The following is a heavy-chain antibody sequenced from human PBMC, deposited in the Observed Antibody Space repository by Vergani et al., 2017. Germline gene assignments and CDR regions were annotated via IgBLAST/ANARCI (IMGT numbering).Heavy chain of an antibody. J-gene: IGHJ5*02. CDR1: GFTFSSYA. Sequence: VQLVESGGNVVQSGTSLRLSCAASGFTFSSYAMSWVRQAPGKGLEWVSAISGSGGSTYYADSVKGRFTISRDNSKNTLYLQMNSLRAEDTAVYYCAKSGGGTSHPWGQGTLVTVSS. CDR3: AKSGGGTSHP. CDR2: ISGSGGST. D-gene: IGHD2-2*01. V-gene: IGHV3-23*04.